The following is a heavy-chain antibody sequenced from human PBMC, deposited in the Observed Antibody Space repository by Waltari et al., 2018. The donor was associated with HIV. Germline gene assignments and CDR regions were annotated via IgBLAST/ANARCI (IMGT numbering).Heavy chain of an antibody. J-gene: IGHJ4*02. CDR1: GGTFSSYA. CDR3: AGECPIIVVVGTGYCDY. D-gene: IGHD2-15*01. Sequence: QVQLVQSGAEVKKPGSAVKVSCKASGGTFSSYAISWVRQAPGQGVERIGGFTPIFRTANYAQEFHGSVTITADASTSTAYMERCMLVSEDTAVYYCAGECPIIVVVGTGYCDYWGQGTLVTVSS. CDR2: FTPIFRTA. V-gene: IGHV1-69*01.